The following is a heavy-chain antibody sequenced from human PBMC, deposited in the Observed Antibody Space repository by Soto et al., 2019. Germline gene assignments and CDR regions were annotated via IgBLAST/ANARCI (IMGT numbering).Heavy chain of an antibody. J-gene: IGHJ4*02. CDR3: AKGVLNYYFEY. CDR1: GFTVSNYV. Sequence: GGSLRLSCAASGFTVSNYVMSWVRQAPGKGLECVSSISGSGGSTYYADSVKGRFTFSRDNSKNTLYLQMSSLSADDTALYYCAKGVLNYYFEYWGQGTLVTVSS. V-gene: IGHV3-23*01. CDR2: ISGSGGST.